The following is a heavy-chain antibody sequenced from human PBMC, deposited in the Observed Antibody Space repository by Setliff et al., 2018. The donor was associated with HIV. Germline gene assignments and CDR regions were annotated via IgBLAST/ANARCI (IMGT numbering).Heavy chain of an antibody. J-gene: IGHJ4*02. V-gene: IGHV4-31*03. Sequence: ASETLSLTCSVSGGSISSGGHYWSWIRQQPGRGLEWIGYIHYTGSNFYNPSFTSRLTISIDTSKNQFSLKLSSVTATDTAVYYCARMLWRWGNYFDYWGQGTLVTVSS. D-gene: IGHD3-16*01. CDR3: ARMLWRWGNYFDY. CDR2: IHYTGSN. CDR1: GGSISSGGHY.